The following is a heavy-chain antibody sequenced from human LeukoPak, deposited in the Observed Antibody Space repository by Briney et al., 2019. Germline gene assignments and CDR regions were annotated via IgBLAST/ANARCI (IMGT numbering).Heavy chain of an antibody. V-gene: IGHV3-33*03. CDR3: ATGPLNDYGMGD. Sequence: GGSLRLSCAASGFTFSSYGIHWVRQAPGKGLKWVAVIWHDGSIESYADSVKGRFTVSRDNSKTTLYLQMNSLRAEDTAVYYCATGPLNDYGMGDWGQGTTVTVSS. CDR1: GFTFSSYG. CDR2: IWHDGSIE. J-gene: IGHJ6*02.